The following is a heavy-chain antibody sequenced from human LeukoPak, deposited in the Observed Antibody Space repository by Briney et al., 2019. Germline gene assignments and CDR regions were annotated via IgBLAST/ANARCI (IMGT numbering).Heavy chain of an antibody. V-gene: IGHV1-69*04. D-gene: IGHD6-19*01. CDR3: ARVYGGSSGWYWASNYFDY. CDR2: IIPILGIA. CDR1: GYTFTSYG. Sequence: GASVKVSCKASGYTFTSYGISWVRQAPGQGLEWMGRIIPILGIANYAQKFQGRVTITADKSTSTAYMELSSLRSEDTAVYYCARVYGGSSGWYWASNYFDYWGQGTLVTVSS. J-gene: IGHJ4*02.